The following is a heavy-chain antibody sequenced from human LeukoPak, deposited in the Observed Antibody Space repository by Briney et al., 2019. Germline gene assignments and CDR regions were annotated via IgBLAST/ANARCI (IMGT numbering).Heavy chain of an antibody. V-gene: IGHV1-3*01. Sequence: GASVKVSCKASGYTLTTYPMHWVRQAPGQSLEWMGWINAANGNTKYSQNFQGRVTITRDTSASTVYMELSSLRSEDTAIYYCARGYSSGWFAFDYWGQGTLVTVSS. J-gene: IGHJ4*02. CDR2: INAANGNT. D-gene: IGHD6-19*01. CDR1: GYTLTTYP. CDR3: ARGYSSGWFAFDY.